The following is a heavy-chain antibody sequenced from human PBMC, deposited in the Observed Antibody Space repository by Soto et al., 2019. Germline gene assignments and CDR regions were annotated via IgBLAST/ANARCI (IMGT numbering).Heavy chain of an antibody. V-gene: IGHV3-23*01. Sequence: PGGSLRLSCAASGLTFCSYAMSWVRQAPWKGLEWVSAISASGGNTDYADSVKGRFTISRDNSKNTLYLQTNSLIAEDTAVYYCAYRTGFDYWGQGALVTVSS. J-gene: IGHJ4*02. CDR1: GLTFCSYA. CDR3: AYRTGFDY. CDR2: ISASGGNT.